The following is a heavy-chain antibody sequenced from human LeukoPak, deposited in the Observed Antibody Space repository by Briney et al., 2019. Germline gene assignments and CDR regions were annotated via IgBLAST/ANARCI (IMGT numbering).Heavy chain of an antibody. V-gene: IGHV1-8*03. CDR1: GYIFTSYD. Sequence: ASVKVSCKASGYIFTSYDINWVRQATGQGLEWMGWMDPNSAGTGYAQKFQGRVTFTRDISINTAYMELSSLRSEDTAVYYCARSYTGSHPSDYWGQGTLVTVSS. J-gene: IGHJ4*02. D-gene: IGHD1-26*01. CDR3: ARSYTGSHPSDY. CDR2: MDPNSAGT.